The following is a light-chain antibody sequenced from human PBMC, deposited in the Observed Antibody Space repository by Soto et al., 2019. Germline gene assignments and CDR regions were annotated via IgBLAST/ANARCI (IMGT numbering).Light chain of an antibody. CDR2: AAS. Sequence: DIQMTQSPSSLSASVGDRVTITCRASQSISGYLNWYQQKPGKAPKLLIYAASSLQSGVPSRFSGSGSGTDFTLTISSLQPEEFATYYCQQSYSTPWTFGQGTKVDIK. J-gene: IGKJ1*01. CDR3: QQSYSTPWT. V-gene: IGKV1-39*01. CDR1: QSISGY.